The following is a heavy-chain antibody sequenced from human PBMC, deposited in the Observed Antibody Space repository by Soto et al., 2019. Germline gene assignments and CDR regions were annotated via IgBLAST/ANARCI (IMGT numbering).Heavy chain of an antibody. CDR3: ARDSSWTGYSAQFDY. J-gene: IGHJ4*02. Sequence: EVQLVEAGGGLVQPGGSPRLSCAASGFTFSTFWMHWVRQAPGKGLVWVSRIDAEGRRTSYADSVKGRFTISRDNAKNTLYLQINRLRAEDTAVYYCARDSSWTGYSAQFDYWGQGILVTVSS. CDR1: GFTFSTFW. V-gene: IGHV3-74*01. D-gene: IGHD3-9*01. CDR2: IDAEGRRT.